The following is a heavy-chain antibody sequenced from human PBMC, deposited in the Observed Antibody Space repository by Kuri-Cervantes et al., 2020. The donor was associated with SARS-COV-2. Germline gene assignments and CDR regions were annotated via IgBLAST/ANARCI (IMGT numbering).Heavy chain of an antibody. Sequence: LSLTCTVSGGSISSYYWSWVRQAPGKGLEWVGFIRSKAYGGTTEYAASVKGRFTISRDDSKSIAYLQMNSLKTEDTAVYYCTKDDSWSGYADYWGQGTLVTVSS. CDR3: TKDDSWSGYADY. CDR1: GGSISSYY. J-gene: IGHJ4*02. V-gene: IGHV3-49*04. CDR2: IRSKAYGGTT. D-gene: IGHD3-3*01.